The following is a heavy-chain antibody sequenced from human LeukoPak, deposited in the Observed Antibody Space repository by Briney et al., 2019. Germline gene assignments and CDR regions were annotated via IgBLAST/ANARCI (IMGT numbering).Heavy chain of an antibody. CDR2: ISSSGSTI. D-gene: IGHD3-16*01. J-gene: IGHJ3*02. V-gene: IGHV3-11*01. CDR1: GFTFSDYY. Sequence: GGSLRLSCAASGFTFSDYYMSWIRQAPGKGLEWVSYISSSGSTIYYADSVKGRFTISRDNAKNSLYLQMNSLRAEDTAVYYCARDRTDYVWGSYAFDIWGQGTMVTVSS. CDR3: ARDRTDYVWGSYAFDI.